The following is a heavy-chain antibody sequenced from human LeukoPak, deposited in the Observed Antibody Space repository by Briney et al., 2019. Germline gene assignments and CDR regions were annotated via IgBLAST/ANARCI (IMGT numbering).Heavy chain of an antibody. CDR2: ISSSSSSYT. J-gene: IGHJ4*02. CDR1: GFTFSDYY. V-gene: IGHV3-11*06. Sequence: PGGSLRLSCAASGFTFSDYYMSWIRQAPGKGLEWVSYISSSSSSYTNYADSVKGRFTISRDSAKNSLCLQLNTLRDEDTGVYFCARASASYFDYWGQGTLVTVSS. CDR3: ARASASYFDY.